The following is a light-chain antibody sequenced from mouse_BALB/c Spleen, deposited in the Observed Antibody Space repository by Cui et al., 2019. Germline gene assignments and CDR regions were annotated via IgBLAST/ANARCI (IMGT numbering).Light chain of an antibody. Sequence: IGISQSPPSLAVSVGAKVTMSRKSSQSLLNSSNEKSYLAWYQQKPGQAPKLLIDGASTRESGVPDRFTGSGSGTDFTLTIRSVKAEELAVYYCQQYYSYPYTFGGGTKLEIK. CDR2: GAS. V-gene: IGKV8-30*01. CDR3: QQYYSYPYT. J-gene: IGKJ2*01. CDR1: QSLLNSSNEKSY.